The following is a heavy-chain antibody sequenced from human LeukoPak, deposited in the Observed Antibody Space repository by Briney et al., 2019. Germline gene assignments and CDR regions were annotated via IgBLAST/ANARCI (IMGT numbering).Heavy chain of an antibody. V-gene: IGHV3-20*04. CDR2: INWNGGST. D-gene: IGHD1-26*01. CDR1: GFTFDDYG. Sequence: TGGSLRLSCAASGFTFDDYGMRWVRQAPGKGLEWVSGINWNGGSTGYADSVKGRFTISRDNAKNSLYLQMNSLRAEDTALYYCARASSLSQRVFDIWGQGTMVTVSS. CDR3: ARASSLSQRVFDI. J-gene: IGHJ3*02.